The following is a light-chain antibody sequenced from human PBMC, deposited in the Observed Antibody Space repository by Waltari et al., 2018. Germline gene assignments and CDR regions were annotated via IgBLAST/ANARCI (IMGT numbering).Light chain of an antibody. CDR1: QIISSW. J-gene: IGKJ4*01. CDR2: KAS. CDR3: QQYTSFSLT. V-gene: IGKV1-5*03. Sequence: DIQMTQSPSSLSASMGDRVTFTCRASQIISSWLAWYQQKPGKAPKLLISKASTLESGVPSRFSGSGSGTEFTLTISSLQPDDFVTYYCQQYTSFSLTFGGGTTVEIK.